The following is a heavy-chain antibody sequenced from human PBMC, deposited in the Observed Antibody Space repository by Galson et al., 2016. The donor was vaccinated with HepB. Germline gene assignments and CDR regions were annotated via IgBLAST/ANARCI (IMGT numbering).Heavy chain of an antibody. Sequence: TLSLTCTVSGGSISSGGFYWSWIRQHPGKGLAWIGYIYNSGSAYYNPSLKSRLIISVDTSKNQLSLKLSSVTAADTAVYYCARFYGVLGYFDYWGQGTLVTVSA. V-gene: IGHV4-31*03. J-gene: IGHJ4*02. CDR1: GGSISSGGFY. CDR2: IYNSGSA. D-gene: IGHD4-17*01. CDR3: ARFYGVLGYFDY.